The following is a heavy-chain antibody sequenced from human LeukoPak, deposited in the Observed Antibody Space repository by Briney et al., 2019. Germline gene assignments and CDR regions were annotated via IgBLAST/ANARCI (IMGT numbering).Heavy chain of an antibody. Sequence: ASVTVSFNASGNAFITYAMYWVRQAPGQRLERMGWFNDCDGDTRYSQWCQCRVTMTRDTSATTAYMELSSLRSEATAVYYCASDAFDIWGQGTMVTVSS. CDR2: FNDCDGDT. J-gene: IGHJ3*02. CDR3: ASDAFDI. V-gene: IGHV1-3*01. CDR1: GNAFITYA.